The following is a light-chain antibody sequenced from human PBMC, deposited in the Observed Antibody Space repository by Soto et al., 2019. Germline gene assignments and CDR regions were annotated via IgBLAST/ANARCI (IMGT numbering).Light chain of an antibody. Sequence: DIQMTQSPSTLSASAGDRVTITCRASQSISSWLAWYQQKPGNAPKLLIYEASTLEDGVPSRFSGSGSGTEFTLARSSRQPDDVANYYCKQFSSSPSFDGETKVEIK. V-gene: IGKV1-5*01. CDR1: QSISSW. CDR2: EAS. CDR3: KQFSSSPS. J-gene: IGKJ4*01.